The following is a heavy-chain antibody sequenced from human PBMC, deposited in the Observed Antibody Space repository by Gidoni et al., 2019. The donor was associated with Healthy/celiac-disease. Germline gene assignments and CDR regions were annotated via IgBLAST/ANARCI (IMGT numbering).Heavy chain of an antibody. V-gene: IGHV1-18*01. CDR2: ISAYNGNT. D-gene: IGHD3-3*01. Sequence: QVQLVQSGAEVKKPGASLKVSCKASGYTFPSYGIRWVRQAPGQGLEWMGWISAYNGNTNYAQKLQGRVTMTTDTSTSTAYMELRSLRSDDTAVYYCARDNDFWSGYLHYNYYYYGMDVWGQGTTVTVSS. J-gene: IGHJ6*02. CDR3: ARDNDFWSGYLHYNYYYYGMDV. CDR1: GYTFPSYG.